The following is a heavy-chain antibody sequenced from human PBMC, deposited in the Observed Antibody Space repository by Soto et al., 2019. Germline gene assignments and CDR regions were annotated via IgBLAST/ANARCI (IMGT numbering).Heavy chain of an antibody. CDR1: GFSLSTSGFS. J-gene: IGHJ4*02. CDR3: SHRRGGYVYGDADY. V-gene: IGHV2-5*01. CDR2: IYWNDDK. D-gene: IGHD5-18*01. Sequence: QITLKESGPTLVKPTQTLTLTCTFSGFSLSTSGFSVGWIRQPPGKALEWLASIYWNDDKRYRPSLRSRLTITHDTPKNQVVLTMTNMDPVDTATYYCSHRRGGYVYGDADYWGQGTLVTVSS.